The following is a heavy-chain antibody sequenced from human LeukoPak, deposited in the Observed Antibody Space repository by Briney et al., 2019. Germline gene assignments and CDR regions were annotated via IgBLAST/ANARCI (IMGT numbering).Heavy chain of an antibody. CDR1: GGSFSGYY. J-gene: IGHJ4*02. CDR2: INHSGST. Sequence: PSETLSLTCAVYGGSFSGYYWSWIRQPPGKGLEWIGEINHSGSTNYNPSLKSRVTISVDTSKNQFSLKLSSVTAADTAVYYCARGYSYGPKLGFDYWGQGTLVTVSS. CDR3: ARGYSYGPKLGFDY. D-gene: IGHD5-18*01. V-gene: IGHV4-34*01.